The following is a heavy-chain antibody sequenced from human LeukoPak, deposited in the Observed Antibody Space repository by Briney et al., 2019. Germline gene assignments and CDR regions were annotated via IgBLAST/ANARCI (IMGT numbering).Heavy chain of an antibody. CDR2: ISGSGSTT. CDR1: GFTFSYYV. V-gene: IGHV3-23*01. J-gene: IGHJ4*02. CDR3: AKDTGLGYYDSSGFDY. D-gene: IGHD3-22*01. Sequence: GGSLRLSCAASGFTFSYYVMSWVRQAPGKRLEWVSAISGSGSTTYYADSVKGRFTISRDNSKNTLYLQMNSLRAEDTAVYSCAKDTGLGYYDSSGFDYWGQGTLVTVSS.